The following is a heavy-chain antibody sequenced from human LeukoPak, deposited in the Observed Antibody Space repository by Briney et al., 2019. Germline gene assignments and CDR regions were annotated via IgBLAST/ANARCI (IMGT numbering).Heavy chain of an antibody. CDR3: ARDNYGSGID. CDR1: GGSISSGGYY. Sequence: SQTLSLTCTVSGGSISSGGYYWSWIRQPPGKGLEWIGYIYHSGSTYYNPSLKSRVTISVDRYKNQFSLKLSSVTAADTAVYYCARDNYGSGIDWGQGTLVTVSS. D-gene: IGHD3-10*01. CDR2: IYHSGST. J-gene: IGHJ4*02. V-gene: IGHV4-30-2*01.